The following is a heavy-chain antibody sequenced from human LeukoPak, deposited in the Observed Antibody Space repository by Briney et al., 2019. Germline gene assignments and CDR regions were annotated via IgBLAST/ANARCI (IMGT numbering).Heavy chain of an antibody. D-gene: IGHD1-26*01. CDR1: GYTLTELS. Sequence: ASVKVSCKVSGYTLTELSMHWVRQAPGKGLEWMGGFDPEDGETIYAQKFQGRVTMTEDTSTDTAYMELRSLRSDDTAVYYCARESRDLGGDNWFDPWGQGTLVTVSS. CDR2: FDPEDGET. CDR3: ARESRDLGGDNWFDP. V-gene: IGHV1-24*01. J-gene: IGHJ5*02.